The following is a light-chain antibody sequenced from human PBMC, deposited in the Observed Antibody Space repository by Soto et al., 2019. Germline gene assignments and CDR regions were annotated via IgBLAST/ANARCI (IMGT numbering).Light chain of an antibody. CDR3: KQVNSFPFT. Sequence: DIQMTQSPSSVSASVGDRVTITCRASQGISSWLAWYQQKPGKAPKLVIYAASSLQSGVPSRFRGSGSGTDFTLTISSLKTEDFATYDSKQVNSFPFTFGPGTKVDIK. CDR2: AAS. J-gene: IGKJ3*01. V-gene: IGKV1-12*02. CDR1: QGISSW.